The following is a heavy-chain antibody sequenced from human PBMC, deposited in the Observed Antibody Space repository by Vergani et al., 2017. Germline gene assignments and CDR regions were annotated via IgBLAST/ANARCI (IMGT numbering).Heavy chain of an antibody. CDR1: GFIFQNYT. D-gene: IGHD3-9*01. J-gene: IGHJ3*02. CDR2: ISNDGRHT. CDR3: ARDRVDILTGYLLFDI. Sequence: QVNLVGSGGGVVQPGRSLRLSCATYGFIFQNYTMHWVRQAPGKGLEWVALISNDGRHTYYADSVRGRFSISRDNSKNTLYLQMNSLRAEDTAVYYCARDRVDILTGYLLFDIWGQGTMVTVSS. V-gene: IGHV3-30*04.